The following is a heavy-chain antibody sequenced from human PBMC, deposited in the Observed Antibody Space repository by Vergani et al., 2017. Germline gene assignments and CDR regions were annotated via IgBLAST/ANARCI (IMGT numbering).Heavy chain of an antibody. Sequence: EVQLVESGGGLVQPGGSLRLSCAASGFTFSSYWMSWVRQAPGKGLEWVANIKQDGSEKYYVDSVKGRFTISRDNAKNSLYLQMNSLRAEDTAVYYCARSPEESYYDSSGNDAFDIWGQGTMVTVSS. V-gene: IGHV3-7*01. CDR1: GFTFSSYW. CDR3: ARSPEESYYDSSGNDAFDI. J-gene: IGHJ3*02. D-gene: IGHD3-22*01. CDR2: IKQDGSEK.